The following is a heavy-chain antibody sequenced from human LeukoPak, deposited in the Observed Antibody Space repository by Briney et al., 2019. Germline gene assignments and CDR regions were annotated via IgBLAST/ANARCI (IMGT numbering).Heavy chain of an antibody. V-gene: IGHV1-2*02. CDR2: INPNSGGT. CDR3: ARGHGSGSYFMYYYGMDV. Sequence: ASVKVSCKASGYTFTSYGISWVRQAPGQGLEWMGWINPNSGGTNYAQKFQGRVTITRDTSISTAYMELSRLRSDDTAVYYCARGHGSGSYFMYYYGMDVWGQGTTVTVSS. CDR1: GYTFTSYG. D-gene: IGHD3-10*01. J-gene: IGHJ6*02.